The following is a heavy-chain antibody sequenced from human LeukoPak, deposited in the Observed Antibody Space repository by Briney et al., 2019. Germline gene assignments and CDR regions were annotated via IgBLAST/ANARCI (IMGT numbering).Heavy chain of an antibody. D-gene: IGHD1-26*01. CDR2: IYYSGST. J-gene: IGHJ5*02. CDR1: GGSISSYY. CDR3: ARTYSGSYRTGGEDWFDP. Sequence: SETLPLTCTVSGGSISSYYWSWIRQPPGKGLEWIGYIYYSGSTNYNPSLKSRVTISVDTSKNQFSLKLSSVTAADTAVYYCARTYSGSYRTGGEDWFDPWGQGTLVTVSS. V-gene: IGHV4-59*01.